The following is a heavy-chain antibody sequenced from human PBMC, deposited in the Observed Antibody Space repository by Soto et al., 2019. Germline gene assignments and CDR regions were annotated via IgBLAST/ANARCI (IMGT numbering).Heavy chain of an antibody. CDR2: IYRSGST. CDR1: SGSISTSNW. CDR3: ARGNRDYYYYMDV. D-gene: IGHD3-10*01. J-gene: IGHJ6*03. V-gene: IGHV4-4*02. Sequence: SDTLSLTCAVSSGSISTSNWWSWVRQPPGKGLEWIGEIYRSGSTNYNPSLKSRVTISVDKSKNQFSLKLSSVTAADTAVYYCARGNRDYYYYMDVWGKGTTVTVSS.